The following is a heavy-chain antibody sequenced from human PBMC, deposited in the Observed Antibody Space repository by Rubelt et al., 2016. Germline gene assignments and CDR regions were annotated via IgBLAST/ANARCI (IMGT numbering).Heavy chain of an antibody. CDR3: ARARAVGGDYVYYYYGMDV. CDR1: A. CDR2: ISSNGGST. Sequence: AMHWVRQAPGKGLEYVSAISSNGGSTYYADSVKGRFTISRDNSKNTLYLQMNSLRAEDTAVYYCARARAVGGDYVYYYYGMDVWGQGTTVTVSS. V-gene: IGHV3-64*04. J-gene: IGHJ6*02. D-gene: IGHD4-17*01.